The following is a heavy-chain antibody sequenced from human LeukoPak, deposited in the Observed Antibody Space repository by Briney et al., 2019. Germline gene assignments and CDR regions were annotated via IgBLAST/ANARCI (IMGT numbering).Heavy chain of an antibody. D-gene: IGHD3-10*01. J-gene: IGHJ5*02. CDR3: ARDRGYYGSGSYYRGSTPWFDP. V-gene: IGHV3-30*02. CDR1: GFTFSSYG. Sequence: GGSLRLSCAASGFTFSSYGMHWVRQAPGKGLEWVAFIRYDGSNKYYADSVKGRFTISRDNSKNTLYLQMNSLRSEDTAVYYCARDRGYYGSGSYYRGSTPWFDPWGQGTLVTVSS. CDR2: IRYDGSNK.